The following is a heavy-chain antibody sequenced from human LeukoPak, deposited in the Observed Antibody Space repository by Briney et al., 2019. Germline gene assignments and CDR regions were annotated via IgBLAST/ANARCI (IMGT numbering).Heavy chain of an antibody. J-gene: IGHJ4*02. D-gene: IGHD3-10*01. CDR1: GGSISSGSYY. Sequence: PSETLSLTCTVSGGSISSGSYYWGWIRQPAGKGLEWIGRIYTSGSTNYNPSLKSRVTISVDTSKTQFSLKLSSVTAADTAVYYCARETLESGFGELSINGGFDYWGQGTLVTVSS. CDR2: IYTSGST. V-gene: IGHV4-61*02. CDR3: ARETLESGFGELSINGGFDY.